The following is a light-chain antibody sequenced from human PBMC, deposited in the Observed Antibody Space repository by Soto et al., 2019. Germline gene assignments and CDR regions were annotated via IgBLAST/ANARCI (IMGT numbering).Light chain of an antibody. Sequence: EIVLTQSPGTLSLSPGERATLSCRASQSVNSKLAWYQQKPGQAPRLLISGVYSRAAGIPDRFSGSGSGTDFTLTISRLEPEDFAVYYCQQYDTSPRTFGQGTKVDIK. CDR1: QSVNSK. V-gene: IGKV3-20*01. CDR2: GVY. CDR3: QQYDTSPRT. J-gene: IGKJ1*01.